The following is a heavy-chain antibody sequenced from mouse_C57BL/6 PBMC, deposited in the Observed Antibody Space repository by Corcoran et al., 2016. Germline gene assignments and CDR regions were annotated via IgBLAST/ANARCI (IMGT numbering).Heavy chain of an antibody. CDR3: ARRLRVVEDYAMDY. V-gene: IGHV1-26*01. CDR2: INPNNGGT. CDR1: GYTFTDYY. Sequence: EVQLQQSGPELVKPGASVKISCKASGYTFTDYYMNWVKQSHGKSLEWIGDINPNNGGTSYNQKFKGKATLTVDKSSSTAYMELRSLTSEDSAVYYCARRLRVVEDYAMDYWGQGTSVTVSS. J-gene: IGHJ4*01. D-gene: IGHD1-1*01.